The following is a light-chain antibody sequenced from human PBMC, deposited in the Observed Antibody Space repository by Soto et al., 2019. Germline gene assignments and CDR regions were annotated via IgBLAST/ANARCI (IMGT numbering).Light chain of an antibody. CDR2: GAS. CDR1: QSISSSF. J-gene: IGKJ1*01. CDR3: QQGGSSPET. Sequence: DIELTQSPGTLYFSPVQRSTLSWRASQSISSSFLAWYQQKPGQAPRLLIYGASSRATGIPDRFSGSGSGTDFTLTISILEPEDFAVYYCQQGGSSPETVGQGTKVDIK. V-gene: IGKV3-20*01.